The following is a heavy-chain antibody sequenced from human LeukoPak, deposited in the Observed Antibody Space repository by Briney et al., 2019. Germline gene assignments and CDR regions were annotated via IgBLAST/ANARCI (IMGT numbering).Heavy chain of an antibody. D-gene: IGHD3-10*01. CDR3: TRAITYFYGSVTYDWFDS. Sequence: GGSLRLSCEASGFSFSSYWMHWVRQTPGKGLMWVARIKSDGSTIYADSVQGRFTISRDNAKNMVYLQMNSLRDDDTAIYYCTRAITYFYGSVTYDWFDSWGQGTRVTVSS. CDR2: IKSDGST. J-gene: IGHJ5*01. CDR1: GFSFSSYW. V-gene: IGHV3-74*01.